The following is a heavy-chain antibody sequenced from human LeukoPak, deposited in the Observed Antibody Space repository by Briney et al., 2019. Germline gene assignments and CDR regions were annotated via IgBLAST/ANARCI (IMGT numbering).Heavy chain of an antibody. Sequence: GSLRLSCAASGFNFKYVWMSWVRQAPGKGLGWVGRIRTKIDGETTDYGAPVKGRFTISRDDSKTTLYLQMNSLKTEDSAVYFCTTERNWELLRPYGMDIWGQGTTVTVSS. D-gene: IGHD1-26*01. V-gene: IGHV3-15*01. CDR1: GFNFKYVW. J-gene: IGHJ6*02. CDR3: TTERNWELLRPYGMDI. CDR2: IRTKIDGETT.